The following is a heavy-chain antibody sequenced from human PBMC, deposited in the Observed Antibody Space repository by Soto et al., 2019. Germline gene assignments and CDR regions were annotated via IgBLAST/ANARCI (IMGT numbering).Heavy chain of an antibody. D-gene: IGHD1-26*01. J-gene: IGHJ3*02. CDR2: FIPLFGTV. CDR3: ATENEGLLRGLDI. Sequence: SVKVSCKASGGFFSDTALTWVRQAPGQGLEWMGSFIPLFGTVDFARMFRGRVTLTADKSTNTAYMELSSLRSEDTAVYYCATENEGLLRGLDIWGHGTMVTVSS. V-gene: IGHV1-69*06. CDR1: GGFFSDTA.